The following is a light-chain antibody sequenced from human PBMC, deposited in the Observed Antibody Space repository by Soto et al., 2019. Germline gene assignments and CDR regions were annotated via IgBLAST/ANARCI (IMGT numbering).Light chain of an antibody. V-gene: IGKV3-20*01. CDR1: QSVSSN. J-gene: IGKJ5*01. Sequence: EIGMTQSPFTLSGSPGERVTISCRASQSVSSNLAWYQQKNGQAPRLLIYGASSRATGIPDRFSGSGYGTDFNLTISRLETEDFAVYYCQQYGSSPITFGQGTRLEIK. CDR2: GAS. CDR3: QQYGSSPIT.